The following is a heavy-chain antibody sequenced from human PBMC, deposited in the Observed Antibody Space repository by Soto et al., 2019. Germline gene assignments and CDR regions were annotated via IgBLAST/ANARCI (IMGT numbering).Heavy chain of an antibody. J-gene: IGHJ3*02. CDR2: IIPIFGTA. Sequence: SVKVSCKASGGTFSSYAISWVRQAPGQGLEWMGGIIPIFGTANYAQKFQGRVTITADESTSTAYMELSSLRSEDTAVYYCATSYDSSGYHLGAFDIWGQGTMVTVSS. V-gene: IGHV1-69*13. CDR1: GGTFSSYA. D-gene: IGHD3-22*01. CDR3: ATSYDSSGYHLGAFDI.